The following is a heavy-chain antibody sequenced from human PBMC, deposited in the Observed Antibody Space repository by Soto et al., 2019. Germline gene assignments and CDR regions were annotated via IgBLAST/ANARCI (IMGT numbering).Heavy chain of an antibody. CDR1: GFTFSDYY. J-gene: IGHJ5*02. CDR2: ISSSGSTI. D-gene: IGHD6-19*01. Sequence: GGSLRLSCAASGFTFSDYYMSWIRQAPGKGLEWVSYISSSGSTIYYADSVKGRFTISRDNAKNSLYLQMNSLRAEDTAVYYCARDHSSGWYPVNWFDPWGQGTLVTVSS. V-gene: IGHV3-11*01. CDR3: ARDHSSGWYPVNWFDP.